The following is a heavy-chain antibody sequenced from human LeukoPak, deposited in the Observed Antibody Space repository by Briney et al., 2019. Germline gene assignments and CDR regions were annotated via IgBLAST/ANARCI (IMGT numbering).Heavy chain of an antibody. V-gene: IGHV3-30*03. Sequence: GGSLRLSCAASGFTFSSYGMHWVRQAPGKGLEWVAVISYDGSNKYYADSVKGRFTISRDNSKNTLYLQMNSLKTEDTAVYYCTTDPGSWLGYWGQGTLVTVSS. D-gene: IGHD6-13*01. CDR3: TTDPGSWLGY. J-gene: IGHJ4*02. CDR1: GFTFSSYG. CDR2: ISYDGSNK.